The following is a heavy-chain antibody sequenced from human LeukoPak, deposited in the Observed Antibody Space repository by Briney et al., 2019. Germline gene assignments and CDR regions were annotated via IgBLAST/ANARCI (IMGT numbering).Heavy chain of an antibody. CDR3: ARRGGSGRAFDY. J-gene: IGHJ4*02. V-gene: IGHV4-39*01. CDR2: IYYIGST. CDR1: GASISGGTYY. Sequence: SETLSLTCSVSGASISGGTYYWGWIRQPPGKGLEWIGSIYYIGSTYDNPSLKSRVTISLDTSKNQFSLKLSSVTAADTAVYSCARRGGSGRAFDYWGQGTLVTVSS. D-gene: IGHD1-26*01.